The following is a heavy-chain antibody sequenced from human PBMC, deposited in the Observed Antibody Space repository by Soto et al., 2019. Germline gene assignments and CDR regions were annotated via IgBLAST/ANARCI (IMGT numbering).Heavy chain of an antibody. J-gene: IGHJ4*02. D-gene: IGHD3-9*01. V-gene: IGHV3-21*01. CDR3: TAMSGYYDILTGYYRNY. Sequence: PGGSLRLSCAASGFTFRSFTMNWVRQAPGKGLEWVSTISSNSAYIYYTDALRGRFTISRDNAKNSLHLQMNSLRAEDTAVYYCTAMSGYYDILTGYYRNYWGRGTLVTVSS. CDR1: GFTFRSFT. CDR2: ISSNSAYI.